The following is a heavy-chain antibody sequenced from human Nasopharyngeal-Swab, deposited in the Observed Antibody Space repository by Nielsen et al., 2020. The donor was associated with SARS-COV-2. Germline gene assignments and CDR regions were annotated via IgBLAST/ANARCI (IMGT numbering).Heavy chain of an antibody. CDR3: ASLIGDKESSGWRYYYYYMDV. J-gene: IGHJ6*03. D-gene: IGHD6-19*01. V-gene: IGHV4-39*01. CDR2: IYYSGST. CDR1: GGSISSSSYY. Sequence: SETLSLTCTVSGGSISSSSYYWGWIRQPPGKGLEWIGSIYYSGSTYYNPSLKSRVTISVDTSKNQFSLKLSSVTAADTAVYYCASLIGDKESSGWRYYYYYMDVWGKGTTVTVSS.